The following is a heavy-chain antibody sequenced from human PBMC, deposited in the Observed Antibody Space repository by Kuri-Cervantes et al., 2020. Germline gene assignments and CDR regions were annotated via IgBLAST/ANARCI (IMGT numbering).Heavy chain of an antibody. CDR1: GFTFSNAW. V-gene: IGHV3-15*01. CDR3: TTDGIIDYYYMDV. D-gene: IGHD3-16*02. Sequence: GGSLRLSCAASGFTFSNAWMSWVRQAPGKGLEWVGLIKSKTDGGTTDYAAPVKGRFTISRDDSKNTLYLQMNSLKTEDTAVYYCTTDGIIDYYYMDVWGKGTTVTVSS. CDR2: IKSKTDGGTT. J-gene: IGHJ6*03.